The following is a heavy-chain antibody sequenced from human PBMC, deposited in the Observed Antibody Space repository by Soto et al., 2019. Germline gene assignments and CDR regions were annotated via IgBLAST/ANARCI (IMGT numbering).Heavy chain of an antibody. D-gene: IGHD3-16*02. Sequence: ASVKVSCKTSGYTFTTYDIHWVRQASGQGLEWMGSMNRNSGDTAYAQKLQDRVTMTRDTSISTAHMELSSLRSEDTATYYCAVAYFDYTWGHYRYSWGQGTPVTVSS. V-gene: IGHV1-8*02. CDR2: MNRNSGDT. J-gene: IGHJ5*02. CDR1: GYTFTTYD. CDR3: AVAYFDYTWGHYRYS.